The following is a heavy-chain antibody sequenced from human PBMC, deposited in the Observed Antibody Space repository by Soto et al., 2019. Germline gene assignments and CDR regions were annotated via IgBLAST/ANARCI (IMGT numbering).Heavy chain of an antibody. Sequence: GESLKISCKGSGYSFVSYWIGWVRQMPGKGLEWMAIMHPGEDDIIYNPSFQGQVTISADRSITTYMQWRSLKASDTAIYYCARPRWGPMSRDTFYFDYWGQGTPVTVSS. J-gene: IGHJ4*02. V-gene: IGHV5-51*01. CDR3: ARPRWGPMSRDTFYFDY. D-gene: IGHD3-10*02. CDR2: MHPGEDDI. CDR1: GYSFVSYW.